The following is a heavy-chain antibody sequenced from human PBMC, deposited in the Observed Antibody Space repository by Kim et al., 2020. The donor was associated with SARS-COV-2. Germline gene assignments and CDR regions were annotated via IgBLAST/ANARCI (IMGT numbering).Heavy chain of an antibody. D-gene: IGHD4-17*01. CDR1: GYTFTSYA. CDR2: INTNTGNP. J-gene: IGHJ1*01. V-gene: IGHV7-4-1*02. CDR3: ARDPDYGDRGYFQH. Sequence: AXVKVSCKASGYTFTSYAMNWVRQAPGQGLEWMGWINTNTGNPTYAQGFTGRFVFSLDTSVSTAYLQISSLKAEDTAVYYCARDPDYGDRGYFQHWGQGTLVTVSS.